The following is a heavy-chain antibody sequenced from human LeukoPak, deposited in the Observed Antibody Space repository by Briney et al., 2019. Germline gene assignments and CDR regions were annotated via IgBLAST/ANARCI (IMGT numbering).Heavy chain of an antibody. CDR2: ISSSSTI. V-gene: IGHV3-48*01. CDR1: GFTFSSYS. J-gene: IGHJ4*02. CDR3: ARDDGGYGYFDY. D-gene: IGHD5-18*01. Sequence: GGSLRLSCAASGFTFSSYSMNWVRQAPGKGLEWVSYISSSSTIYYADSVKGRFTISRDNAKNSLYLQMNSLRAEDTAVYYCARDDGGYGYFDYWGQGTLVTVSS.